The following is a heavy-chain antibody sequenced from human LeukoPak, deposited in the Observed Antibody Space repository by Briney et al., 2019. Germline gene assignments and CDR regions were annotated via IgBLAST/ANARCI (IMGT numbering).Heavy chain of an antibody. D-gene: IGHD5-24*01. CDR1: GFTFSSYE. CDR3: AREMATYYFDY. V-gene: IGHV3-48*03. J-gene: IGHJ4*02. CDR2: ISSSGSTI. Sequence: GGSLRLSCAAAGFTFSSYEMNWVRHAPGKGLEWVSYISSSGSTIYYADSVKGRFTISTDNAKNSMYLQMNSLRAEDTTVYYCAREMATYYFDYGGQGTLVPVSS.